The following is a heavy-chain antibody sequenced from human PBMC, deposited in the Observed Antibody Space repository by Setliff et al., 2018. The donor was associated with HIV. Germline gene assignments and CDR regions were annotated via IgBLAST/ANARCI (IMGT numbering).Heavy chain of an antibody. D-gene: IGHD3-16*01. J-gene: IGHJ5*02. CDR1: AFTMSSYY. Sequence: SETLSLTCSVSAFTMSSYYWNFFRQPPGGGLEWIGCVYYSGTTNYSPSLKSRVTISIDTSKNQFSLRLTSVTAADTAMYYCARNFYVWGSYKFDPWGQGTLVTVSS. CDR2: VYYSGTT. CDR3: ARNFYVWGSYKFDP. V-gene: IGHV4-59*01.